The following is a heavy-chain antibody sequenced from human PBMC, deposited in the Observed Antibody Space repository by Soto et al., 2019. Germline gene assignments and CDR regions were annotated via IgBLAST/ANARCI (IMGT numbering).Heavy chain of an antibody. CDR2: ISYDGSNK. CDR1: GFTFSSYG. Sequence: QVQLVESGGGVVQPGRSLRLSCAASGFTFSSYGMHWVRQAPGKGLEWVAAISYDGSNKYYADSVKGRFTISRDNSKNTLYLQMNSLRAEDTAVYYCAKGKGATAMGEDYYYYYGMDVWGQGTTVTVSS. CDR3: AKGKGATAMGEDYYYYYGMDV. J-gene: IGHJ6*02. V-gene: IGHV3-30*18. D-gene: IGHD5-18*01.